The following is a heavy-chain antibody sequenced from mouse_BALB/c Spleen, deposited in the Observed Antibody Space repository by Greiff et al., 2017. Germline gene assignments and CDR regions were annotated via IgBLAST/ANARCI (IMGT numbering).Heavy chain of an antibody. J-gene: IGHJ4*01. Sequence: QVQLQQSGPELVRPGVSVKISCKGSSYTFTDYAMHWVKQSHAKSLEWIGVISTYYGNTNSNQKFKGKATMTVDKSSSTAYMELARLTSEDSAVYYCARDYDYLYAMDYWGQGTSVTVSS. CDR1: SYTFTDYA. D-gene: IGHD2-4*01. V-gene: IGHV1-67*01. CDR2: ISTYYGNT. CDR3: ARDYDYLYAMDY.